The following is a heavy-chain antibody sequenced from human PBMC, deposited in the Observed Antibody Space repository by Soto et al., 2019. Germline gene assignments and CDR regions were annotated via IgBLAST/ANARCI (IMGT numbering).Heavy chain of an antibody. CDR3: ARGCYSSSWYGSGDGMDV. Sequence: QVQLVQSGAEVKKPGASVKVSCKASGYTFTSYDINWVRQATGQGLEWMGWMNPNSGNTGYAQKFQGRVTMTRNTYIXTXYMELSSLRSEDTAVYYCARGCYSSSWYGSGDGMDVWGQGTTVTVSS. V-gene: IGHV1-8*01. D-gene: IGHD6-13*01. CDR2: MNPNSGNT. CDR1: GYTFTSYD. J-gene: IGHJ6*02.